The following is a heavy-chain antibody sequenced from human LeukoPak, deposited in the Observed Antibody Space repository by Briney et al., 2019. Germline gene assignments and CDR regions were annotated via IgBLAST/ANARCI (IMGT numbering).Heavy chain of an antibody. J-gene: IGHJ6*03. Sequence: ASVKVSCKASGYTFTGYYMHWVRQAPGQGLEWMGWINPNSGGTNYAQKFQGRVTMTRDTSISTAYMELSRLRSDDTAVYYCAKGLKVVAGSGPVDYYYYMDVWGKGTTVTISS. CDR3: AKGLKVVAGSGPVDYYYYMDV. CDR2: INPNSGGT. D-gene: IGHD6-19*01. CDR1: GYTFTGYY. V-gene: IGHV1-2*02.